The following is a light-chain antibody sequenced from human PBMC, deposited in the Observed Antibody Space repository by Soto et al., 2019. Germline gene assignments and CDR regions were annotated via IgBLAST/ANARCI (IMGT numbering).Light chain of an antibody. CDR3: QHYNSYSEA. CDR1: QTISSW. V-gene: IGKV1-5*03. Sequence: DIQMTQSPSTLSGSVGDRVTITCRASQTISSWLAWYQQKPGKAPKLLIYKASTLKSGVPSRFSGIRSGKEFTLTLRSLQPDDLSTHYGQHYNSYSEAFGQGTKVDI. CDR2: KAS. J-gene: IGKJ1*01.